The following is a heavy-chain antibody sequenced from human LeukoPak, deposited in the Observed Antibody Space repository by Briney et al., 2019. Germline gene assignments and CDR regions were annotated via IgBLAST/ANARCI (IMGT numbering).Heavy chain of an antibody. Sequence: SETLSLTCTVSGDSIGCSNCYWGWVRQPPGTGLDWVGSIYYSGDTHYNPSLKSRVTISVDPSKHQFSLKLSSVTAADTAVYYCARRYSGRYYNDWGQGTLVTVSS. J-gene: IGHJ4*02. V-gene: IGHV4-39*01. CDR2: IYYSGDT. D-gene: IGHD1-26*01. CDR3: ARRYSGRYYND. CDR1: GDSIGCSNCY.